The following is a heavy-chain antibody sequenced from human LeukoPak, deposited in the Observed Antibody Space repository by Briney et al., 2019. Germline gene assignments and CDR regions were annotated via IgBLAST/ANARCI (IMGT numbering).Heavy chain of an antibody. CDR2: ISTSGSI. CDR3: ARIPLGYSGAYYFDY. Sequence: SETLSLTCTVSRSSISGSIRSYYWSWLRQPPGKGLEWIGYISTSGSINDNPSLRSRLTISVATSKNQFFLNLSSVTAADTAVYFCARIPLGYSGAYYFDYWGQGTLVTVS. D-gene: IGHD5-12*01. J-gene: IGHJ4*02. CDR1: RSSISGSIRSYY. V-gene: IGHV4-4*09.